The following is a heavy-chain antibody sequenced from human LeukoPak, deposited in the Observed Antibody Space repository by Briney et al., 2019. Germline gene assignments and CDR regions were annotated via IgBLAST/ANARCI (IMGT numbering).Heavy chain of an antibody. CDR2: FDSEDGET. Sequence: ASVTVSCMVSRYTLTELSMHWVRQAPGKGLEWMGGFDSEDGETIYAQKFQGRVTMTEDTSTDTAYMELSSLRSEDTAVYYCATVTTVEGWYFDLWGRGTLVTVS. D-gene: IGHD4-23*01. J-gene: IGHJ2*01. CDR3: ATVTTVEGWYFDL. CDR1: RYTLTELS. V-gene: IGHV1-24*01.